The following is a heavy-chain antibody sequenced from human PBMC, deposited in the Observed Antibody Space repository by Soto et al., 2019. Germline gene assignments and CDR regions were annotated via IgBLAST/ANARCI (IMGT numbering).Heavy chain of an antibody. D-gene: IGHD6-13*01. CDR3: ARLAAASYYYYYYGMDV. CDR2: INHSGST. J-gene: IGHJ6*02. Sequence: SETLSLTCAVYGGSFSGYYWSWIRQPPGKGLEWIGEINHSGSTNYNPSLKSRVTISVDTSKNQFSLKLSSVTAADTAVYYCARLAAASYYYYYYGMDVWGQGTTVTAP. V-gene: IGHV4-34*01. CDR1: GGSFSGYY.